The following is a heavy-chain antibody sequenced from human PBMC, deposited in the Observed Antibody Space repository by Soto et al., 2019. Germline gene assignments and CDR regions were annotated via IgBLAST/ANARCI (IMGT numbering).Heavy chain of an antibody. CDR3: ARVAVAGTRVDY. CDR2: IYHSGST. D-gene: IGHD6-19*01. CDR1: CGSIRSGSYY. V-gene: IGHV4-39*07. Sequence: PSETLSLTCTVSCGSIRSGSYYWDWIRQPPGKGLEWIGEIYHSGSTNYNPSLKSRVTISVDKSKNQFSLKLSSVTAADTAVYYCARVAVAGTRVDYWGQGTLVTVSS. J-gene: IGHJ4*02.